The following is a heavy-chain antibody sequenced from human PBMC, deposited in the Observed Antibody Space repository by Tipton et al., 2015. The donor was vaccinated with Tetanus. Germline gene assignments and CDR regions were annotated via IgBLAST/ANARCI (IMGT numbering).Heavy chain of an antibody. CDR2: IDSDGEK. CDR3: ARVNAYGKDV. V-gene: IGHV2-70*04. D-gene: IGHD2-8*01. CDR1: GFSLSTTAMR. Sequence: LVKPTQTLTLTCSFSGFSLSTTAMRVSWVRQPPGKALEWLARIDSDGEKLYSTSLRTRLTISKDTSQNQVVLTMTNMGPVGKATYYCARVNAYGKDVWGQGTTVTVSS. J-gene: IGHJ6*02.